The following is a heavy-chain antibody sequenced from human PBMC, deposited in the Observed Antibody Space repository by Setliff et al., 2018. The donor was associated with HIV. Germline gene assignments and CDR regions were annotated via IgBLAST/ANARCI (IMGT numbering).Heavy chain of an antibody. CDR2: IDSSGTT. CDR1: GGSFGVYR. Sequence: SETLSLTCTISGGSFGVYRWSWIRQSAGRGLEWIGRIDSSGTTDYKPSLKGRVAISVDTSRNQFSLRVTSVTAAGTTVYFCARDRHSSGLGSYGPWGPGILVTVSS. J-gene: IGHJ5*02. D-gene: IGHD3-10*01. V-gene: IGHV4-4*07. CDR3: ARDRHSSGLGSYGP.